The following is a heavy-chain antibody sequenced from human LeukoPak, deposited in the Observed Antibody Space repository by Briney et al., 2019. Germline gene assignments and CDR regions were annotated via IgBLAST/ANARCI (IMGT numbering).Heavy chain of an antibody. CDR3: ARLTTVTRAFDY. V-gene: IGHV4-4*07. CDR1: GVSTSSYY. D-gene: IGHD4-17*01. Sequence: PWETLSLTCNVSGVSTSSYYWSWIRQPAGKGLEWIGRIHTSGSTNYNPSLKSRVTMSVDTSKNQFSLKLSSVTAADTAVYYCARLTTVTRAFDYWGQGTLVTVSS. J-gene: IGHJ4*02. CDR2: IHTSGST.